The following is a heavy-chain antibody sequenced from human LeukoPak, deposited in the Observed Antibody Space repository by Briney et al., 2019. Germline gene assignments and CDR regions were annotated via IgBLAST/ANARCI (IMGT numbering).Heavy chain of an antibody. J-gene: IGHJ4*02. CDR1: GGSITNYY. CDR2: IYSSDSS. Sequence: PSETLSLTCTVSGGSITNYYWSWIRQPPGKGLEWLGYIYSSDSSNYNPSLKSRVTISVDTSKNQISLKLSYVTAADTAVYYCAAPPLAYDFWSNSGLRYFDYWGQGTLVTVSS. D-gene: IGHD3-3*01. V-gene: IGHV4-59*01. CDR3: AAPPLAYDFWSNSGLRYFDY.